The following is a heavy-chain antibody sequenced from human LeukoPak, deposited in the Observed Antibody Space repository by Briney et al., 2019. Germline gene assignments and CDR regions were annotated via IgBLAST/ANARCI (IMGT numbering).Heavy chain of an antibody. CDR3: TRDAVWFGESHTYYYYYYYMDV. CDR2: IRSKASGGTT. D-gene: IGHD3-10*01. CDR1: GFTFRNYA. Sequence: GGSLRLSCTASGFTFRNYALSWFRQAPGKGLQWVGFIRSKASGGTTEYAASVKGRFTISRDDSKSIAYLQMNSLKTEDTAVYYCTRDAVWFGESHTYYYYYYYMDVWGKGTTVTVSS. J-gene: IGHJ6*03. V-gene: IGHV3-49*03.